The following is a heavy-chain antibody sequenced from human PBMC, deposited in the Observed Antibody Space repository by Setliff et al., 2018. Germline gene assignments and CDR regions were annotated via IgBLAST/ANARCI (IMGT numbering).Heavy chain of an antibody. CDR1: GYSFTSYY. CDR3: ARDSRQWLEGGASGDMDI. CDR2: IIPVFGTA. V-gene: IGHV1-69*13. Sequence: SVKVSCKASGYSFTSYYIHWVRQAPGQTLEWMGWIIPVFGTAKYAPNFQGRVTITADESTSTAFMELNSLRSEDTAFYYCARDSRQWLEGGASGDMDIWGQGTAVTVSS. D-gene: IGHD6-19*01. J-gene: IGHJ6*02.